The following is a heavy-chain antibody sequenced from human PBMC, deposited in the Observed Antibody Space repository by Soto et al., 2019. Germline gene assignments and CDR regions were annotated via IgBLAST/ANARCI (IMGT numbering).Heavy chain of an antibody. V-gene: IGHV3-23*01. CDR3: AKDLFRLDYSIGPFDY. CDR1: GFTFSSYA. D-gene: IGHD4-4*01. Sequence: GGSLRLSCAASGFTFSSYAMSWVRQAPGKGLEWVSAISGSGGSTYYADSVKGRFTISRDNSKNTLYLQMNSLRAEDTAVYYCAKDLFRLDYSIGPFDYWGQGTLVTVSS. CDR2: ISGSGGST. J-gene: IGHJ4*02.